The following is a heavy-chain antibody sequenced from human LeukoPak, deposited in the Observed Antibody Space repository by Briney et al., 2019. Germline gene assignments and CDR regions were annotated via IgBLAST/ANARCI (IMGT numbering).Heavy chain of an antibody. Sequence: GGSLRLSCAASGFTFSSYGMHWVRQAPGKGLEWVAVISYDGSNKYYADSVKGRFTISRDNSKNTLYLQMNSLRAEDTAVYYCAKSGEDWYGDYWGQGTLVTVSS. CDR1: GFTFSSYG. V-gene: IGHV3-30*18. CDR3: AKSGEDWYGDY. J-gene: IGHJ4*02. D-gene: IGHD3/OR15-3a*01. CDR2: ISYDGSNK.